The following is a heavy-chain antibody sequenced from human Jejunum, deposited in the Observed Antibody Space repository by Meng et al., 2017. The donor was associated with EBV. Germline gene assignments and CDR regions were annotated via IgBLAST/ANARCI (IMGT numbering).Heavy chain of an antibody. J-gene: IGHJ5*02. CDR1: GFTFRNAW. Sequence: EVQLVGSGGGLVKPGGYLRLSCAGSGFTFRNAWMSWVRQSPGKGLEWIARIKSKTQGGTTDYAASVKGRFTVSRDDSENTVYLQMNSLTTEDTAMYYCVSAWVDPWGQGTLVTVSS. CDR3: VSAWVDP. V-gene: IGHV3-15*01. CDR2: IKSKTQGGTT.